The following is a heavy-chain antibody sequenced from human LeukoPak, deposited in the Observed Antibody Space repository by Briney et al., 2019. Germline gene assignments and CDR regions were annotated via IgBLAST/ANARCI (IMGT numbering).Heavy chain of an antibody. CDR1: GFTFSSYS. D-gene: IGHD1-26*01. CDR2: ISTSSGSI. CDR3: ARGYLEVGATLFDY. Sequence: GGSLRLSCAASGFTFSSYSMNWVRQAPGKGLEWVSSISTSSGSIYYADSVKGRFTISRDNAKNSLYLQMNSLRAEDTAVYYCARGYLEVGATLFDYWGQGTLVTVSS. V-gene: IGHV3-21*01. J-gene: IGHJ4*02.